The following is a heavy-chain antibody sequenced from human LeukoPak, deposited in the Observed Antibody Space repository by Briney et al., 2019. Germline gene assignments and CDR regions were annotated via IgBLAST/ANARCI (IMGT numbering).Heavy chain of an antibody. CDR3: AKDVRITIFGVVIRYFDY. Sequence: GGSLRLSCAASGFTFSSYAMSWVRQAPGKGLEWVSAISGSGGSTYYADSVKGRFTISRDNSKNTLSLQMNSLRAEDTAVYYCAKDVRITIFGVVIRYFDYWGQGTLSPSPQ. D-gene: IGHD3-3*01. J-gene: IGHJ4*02. CDR2: ISGSGGST. V-gene: IGHV3-23*01. CDR1: GFTFSSYA.